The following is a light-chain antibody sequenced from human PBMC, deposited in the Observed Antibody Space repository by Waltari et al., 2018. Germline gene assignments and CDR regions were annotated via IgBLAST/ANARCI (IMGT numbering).Light chain of an antibody. Sequence: QSALTQPASVSGSPGQSITISCSGTDSDVGAYDFVSWYQQHPGKAPHLIIYEVINRPSGIFKRCSAAKSGNTASLTISGLQAEDEADYYGSSYTTSSAPGVFGTGTRVTVL. CDR2: EVI. CDR1: DSDVGAYDF. V-gene: IGLV2-14*01. CDR3: SSYTTSSAPGV. J-gene: IGLJ1*01.